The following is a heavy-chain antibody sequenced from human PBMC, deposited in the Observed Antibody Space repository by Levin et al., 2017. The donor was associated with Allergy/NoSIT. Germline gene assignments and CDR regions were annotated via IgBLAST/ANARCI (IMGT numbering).Heavy chain of an antibody. CDR2: IGETGYKT. Sequence: GGSLRLSCAASGFNFNNYVMSWVRHSPGKGLEWVSSIGETGYKTYYADSVRGRFTISRDNSKNTLYLQMNSLRAEDTVIYYCAKDHRVHVAPDDCLDIWGQGTGVTVRS. D-gene: IGHD2-21*01. CDR3: AKDHRVHVAPDDCLDI. J-gene: IGHJ3*02. V-gene: IGHV3-23*01. CDR1: GFNFNNYV.